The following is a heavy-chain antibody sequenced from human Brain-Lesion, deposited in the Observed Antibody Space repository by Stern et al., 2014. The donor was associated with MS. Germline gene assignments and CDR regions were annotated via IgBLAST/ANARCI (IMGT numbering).Heavy chain of an antibody. CDR3: TILSGPYDH. D-gene: IGHD3-10*01. Sequence: EVQLVESGGGLVQPGGSLRLSCAASGFTFSNSWMHWVRQAPGKGLVWVSRINRDGSITTYADSVKGRFTISRDNAKNTLYLQMSSLRAEDTAVYYCTILSGPYDHWGQGTLVTVSS. CDR1: GFTFSNSW. V-gene: IGHV3-74*02. J-gene: IGHJ4*02. CDR2: INRDGSIT.